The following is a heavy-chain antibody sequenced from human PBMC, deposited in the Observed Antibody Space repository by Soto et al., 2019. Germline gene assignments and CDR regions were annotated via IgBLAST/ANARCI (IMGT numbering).Heavy chain of an antibody. CDR2: ISGSGGTT. J-gene: IGHJ4*02. CDR1: GFTFSNYA. V-gene: IGHV3-23*01. CDR3: ARDRSFKEVASGFYF. Sequence: EVQLLESGGVLVQPGESLRLSCAASGFTFSNYAMSWVRQAPGKGLEWVSTISGSGGTTYYADSVKGRFTISRDNSKNTLYLQMKSLSADDTALYYCARDRSFKEVASGFYFWGQGTLVTVSS. D-gene: IGHD3-10*01.